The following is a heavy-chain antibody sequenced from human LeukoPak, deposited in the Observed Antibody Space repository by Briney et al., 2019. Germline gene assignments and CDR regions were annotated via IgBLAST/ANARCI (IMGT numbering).Heavy chain of an antibody. V-gene: IGHV1-8*01. Sequence: ASVKVSCKASGYTFTSYDINWVRQATGQGLEWMGWMNPNSGNTGYAQKFQGRVTMTRNTSISTAYMELSSLRSEDTAVYYCARGRDYDILTGYKSLSGRANYYYYMDVWGKGTTVTISS. CDR1: GYTFTSYD. J-gene: IGHJ6*03. D-gene: IGHD3-9*01. CDR2: MNPNSGNT. CDR3: ARGRDYDILTGYKSLSGRANYYYYMDV.